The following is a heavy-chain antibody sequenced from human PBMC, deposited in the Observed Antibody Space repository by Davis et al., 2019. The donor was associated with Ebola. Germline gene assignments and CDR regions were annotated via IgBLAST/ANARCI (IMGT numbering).Heavy chain of an antibody. CDR1: GLTFSAAW. Sequence: GESLKLSCAASGLTFSAAWMTWVRQAPGKGPEWVAIIKGDGSQKYYVDSVKGRFTISRDNAKNSVFLQMNSLRAEDTAVYYCARHIGIVGVTTFNYWGQGTLVTVSP. V-gene: IGHV3-7*01. D-gene: IGHD1-26*01. CDR2: IKGDGSQK. J-gene: IGHJ4*02. CDR3: ARHIGIVGVTTFNY.